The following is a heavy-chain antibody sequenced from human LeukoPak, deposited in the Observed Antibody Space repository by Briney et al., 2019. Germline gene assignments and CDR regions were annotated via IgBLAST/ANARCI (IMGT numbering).Heavy chain of an antibody. J-gene: IGHJ3*02. CDR3: AKYTERAFDI. V-gene: IGHV3-23*01. Sequence: PGGSLRLSCAASGFTFNGYAMSWVRQAPGKGLEWVSAISPTGAGTYYADSVKGLLTISRDNSKNTLYLQMNSLRAEDTAVYYCAKYTERAFDIWGQGTMVTVSS. D-gene: IGHD2-2*02. CDR1: GFTFNGYA. CDR2: ISPTGAGT.